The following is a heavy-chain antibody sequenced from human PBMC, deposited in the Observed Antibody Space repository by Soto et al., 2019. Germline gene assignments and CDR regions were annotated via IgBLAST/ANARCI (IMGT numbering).Heavy chain of an antibody. CDR2: ISWNSGSI. CDR1: GFTFDDYA. J-gene: IGHJ6*03. D-gene: IGHD2-15*01. CDR3: AKGGAVVVAATRPLYYYYYMDV. Sequence: GGSLRLSCAASGFTFDDYAMHWVRQAPGKGLEWVSGISWNSGSIGYADSVKGRFTISRDNAKNSLYLQMNSLRAEDTALYYCAKGGAVVVAATRPLYYYYYMDVWGKGTTVTVSS. V-gene: IGHV3-9*01.